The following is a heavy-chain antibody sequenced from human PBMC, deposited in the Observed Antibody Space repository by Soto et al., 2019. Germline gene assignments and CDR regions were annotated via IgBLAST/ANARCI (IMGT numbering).Heavy chain of an antibody. V-gene: IGHV2-26*01. CDR3: ARSDHLSGYNS. CDR2: IFSNDEK. Sequence: QVTLKESGPVLVKPTGTLTLTCTVSGFSFRNAGMSVSWIRQPPGKALEWLAHIFSNDEKSYSTSLKSRLTISKDTSKSQVVLTMTNMDPVDTGTYYCARSDHLSGYNSWGQGTLVTVSS. J-gene: IGHJ4*02. D-gene: IGHD5-12*01. CDR1: GFSFRNAGMS.